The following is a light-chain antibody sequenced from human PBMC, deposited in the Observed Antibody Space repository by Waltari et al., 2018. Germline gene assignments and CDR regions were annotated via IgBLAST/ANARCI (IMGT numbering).Light chain of an antibody. CDR3: QQSYNAPYT. V-gene: IGKV1-39*01. Sequence: DIQMTQSPSSVSASVGDRVTISCRASQSISGYLNWYQQKPGKAPNFLIYVASSLQSGVPSRFSGSGSGTYFTLTITSLRPEDFATYYCQQSYNAPYTFGQGTNLEIK. CDR2: VAS. CDR1: QSISGY. J-gene: IGKJ2*01.